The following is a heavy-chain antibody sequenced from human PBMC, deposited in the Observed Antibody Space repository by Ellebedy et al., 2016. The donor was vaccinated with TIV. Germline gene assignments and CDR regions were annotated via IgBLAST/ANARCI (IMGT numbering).Heavy chain of an antibody. CDR1: GFTFSTSR. J-gene: IGHJ4*02. CDR3: ARVGVTIFGVVSLDY. Sequence: GGSLRLXXAASGFTFSTSRMTWVRQAPGKGLEWVSHISRSSGVIYYADSVKGRFTISRDNAKDSLYLQMNSLRDEDTAVYYCARVGVTIFGVVSLDYWGQGTLVTVSS. D-gene: IGHD3-3*01. V-gene: IGHV3-48*02. CDR2: ISRSSGVI.